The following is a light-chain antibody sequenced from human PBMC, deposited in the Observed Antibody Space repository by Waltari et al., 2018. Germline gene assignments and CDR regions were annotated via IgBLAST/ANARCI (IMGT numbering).Light chain of an antibody. Sequence: QSVLTQPPSVSGAPCHSVTISCTWPSSHLRACYHVHCYQQLPGAAPKFLSSDKNERPSGVPDRFSASKSGTTASLAITGLQAEDEADYYCQSYDSSLSAWVFGGGTKLTVL. CDR3: QSYDSSLSAWV. J-gene: IGLJ3*02. V-gene: IGLV1-40*01. CDR2: DKN. CDR1: SSHLRACYH.